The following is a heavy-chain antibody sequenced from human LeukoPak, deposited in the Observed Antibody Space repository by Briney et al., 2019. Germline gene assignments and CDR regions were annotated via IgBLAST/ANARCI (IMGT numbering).Heavy chain of an antibody. CDR1: GGSIGAYY. CDR3: VRSYSVSTYNWFDP. CDR2: IYRSGST. J-gene: IGHJ5*02. V-gene: IGHV4-4*07. Sequence: SETLSLTCTVSGGSIGAYYWSWIRQPAGKRLEWIGRIYRSGSTNYNPSLKSRVTMSVDTSKNQFSLKLTSVTAADTAVYYCVRSYSVSTYNWFDPWGQGTLVTVSS. D-gene: IGHD1-26*01.